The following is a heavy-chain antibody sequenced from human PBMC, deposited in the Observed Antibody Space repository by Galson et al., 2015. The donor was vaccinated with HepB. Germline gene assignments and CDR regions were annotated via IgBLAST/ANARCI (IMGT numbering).Heavy chain of an antibody. Sequence: TLSLTCTVSGGSISSGSYYWSWIRQPAGKGLEWIGRIYTSGSTNYNPSLKSRVTMPVDTSKNQFSLKLSSVTAADTAVYYCARDPESGPHGRAFDYWGQGTLVTVSS. CDR1: GGSISSGSYY. CDR2: IYTSGST. V-gene: IGHV4-61*02. J-gene: IGHJ4*02. D-gene: IGHD1-14*01. CDR3: ARDPESGPHGRAFDY.